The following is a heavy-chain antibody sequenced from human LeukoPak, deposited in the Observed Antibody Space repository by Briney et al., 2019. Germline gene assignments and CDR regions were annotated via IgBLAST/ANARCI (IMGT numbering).Heavy chain of an antibody. CDR3: ARVALGYCSGGSCPPGMDV. V-gene: IGHV4-4*07. CDR2: IYTSGST. D-gene: IGHD2-15*01. Sequence: SETQSLTCTVSGGSISSYYWSWIRQPAGKGLEWIGRIYTSGSTNYNPSLKSRVTMSVDTSKNQFSLKLSSVTAADTAVYYCARVALGYCSGGSCPPGMDVWGQGTTVTVSS. J-gene: IGHJ6*02. CDR1: GGSISSYY.